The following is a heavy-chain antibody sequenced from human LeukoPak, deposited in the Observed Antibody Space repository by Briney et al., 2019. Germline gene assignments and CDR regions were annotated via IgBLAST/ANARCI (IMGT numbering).Heavy chain of an antibody. CDR1: GYTFTNYG. V-gene: IGHV1-18*01. D-gene: IGHD4-17*01. CDR2: ISPYNGNT. Sequence: ASVKVSCKASGYTFTNYGISWVRLASGQGLQWMGWISPYNGNTNYAQKVQGRVTLTTDTSTSTTYMELRSLRSNDTAVYYCMTEGGWGPTDYGDNVYWGQGTLVTVSS. J-gene: IGHJ4*02. CDR3: MTEGGWGPTDYGDNVY.